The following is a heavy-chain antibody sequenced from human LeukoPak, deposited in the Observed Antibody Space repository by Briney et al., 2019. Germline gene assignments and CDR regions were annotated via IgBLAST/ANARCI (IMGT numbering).Heavy chain of an antibody. CDR2: INPNSGGT. CDR1: GYTFTGYY. V-gene: IGHV1-2*06. CDR3: ARGESIPTMCEY. Sequence: ASVKVSCKASGYTFTGYYMHWVLQAPGQGLEWMGRINPNSGGTNYAQKFQGRVTMTRDTSISTAYMELSRLRSDDTAVYYCARGESIPTMCEYWGQGTLVTVSS. D-gene: IGHD2-2*02. J-gene: IGHJ4*02.